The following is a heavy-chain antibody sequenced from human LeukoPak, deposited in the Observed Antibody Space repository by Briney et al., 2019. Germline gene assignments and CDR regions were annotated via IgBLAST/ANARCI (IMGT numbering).Heavy chain of an antibody. D-gene: IGHD6-13*01. CDR3: ARHYSSRAHWFDP. Sequence: SETLSLTCTVSGGSISCYYWSWIRQPAGKGLEWIGRIYTSGSTNYNPSLKSRVTISVDTSKNQFSLKLSSVTAADTAVYYCARHYSSRAHWFDPWGQGTRVTVSS. J-gene: IGHJ5*02. CDR2: IYTSGST. V-gene: IGHV4-4*07. CDR1: GGSISCYY.